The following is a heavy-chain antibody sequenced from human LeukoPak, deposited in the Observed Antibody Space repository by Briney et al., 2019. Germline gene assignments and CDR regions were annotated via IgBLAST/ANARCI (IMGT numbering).Heavy chain of an antibody. CDR1: GFTFSRYS. J-gene: IGHJ4*02. Sequence: GGSLRLSCAASGFTFSRYSMNWVRRAPGKGLEWVSSISHSSSYIYYADAVKGRFTISRDNAKNSLYLQMNSLRVEDTAVYYCAREDTSIGSDYWGQGTLVTVSS. V-gene: IGHV3-21*01. D-gene: IGHD5-18*01. CDR2: ISHSSSYI. CDR3: AREDTSIGSDY.